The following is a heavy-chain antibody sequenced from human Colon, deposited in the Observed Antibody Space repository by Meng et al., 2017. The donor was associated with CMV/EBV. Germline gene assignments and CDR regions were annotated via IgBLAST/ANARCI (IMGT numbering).Heavy chain of an antibody. D-gene: IGHD6-6*01. J-gene: IGHJ4*02. V-gene: IGHV1-69*10. Sequence: SVKVSCKASGGTFSNYAVSWVRQAPGQGLEWMGGVFPLLGITTDAPKFRDRVRMTADKSTGTAYMDLGSPRSEDTAIYYCARMPDYGSSTHYFDLWGQGTAVTVSS. CDR3: ARMPDYGSSTHYFDL. CDR1: GGTFSNYA. CDR2: VFPLLGIT.